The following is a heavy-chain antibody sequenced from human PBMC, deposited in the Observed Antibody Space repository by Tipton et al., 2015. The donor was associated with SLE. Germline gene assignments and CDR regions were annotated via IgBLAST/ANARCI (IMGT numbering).Heavy chain of an antibody. J-gene: IGHJ4*02. Sequence: LRLSCTVSGGSISSSSYYWGWIRQPPGKGLEWIGCIYYSGSTYYNPSLKSRVTISVDTSKNQFSLKLSSVPAADTAVYYCARAGEGVFDYWGQGTLVTVSS. CDR2: IYYSGST. D-gene: IGHD3-10*01. V-gene: IGHV4-39*07. CDR1: GGSISSSSYY. CDR3: ARAGEGVFDY.